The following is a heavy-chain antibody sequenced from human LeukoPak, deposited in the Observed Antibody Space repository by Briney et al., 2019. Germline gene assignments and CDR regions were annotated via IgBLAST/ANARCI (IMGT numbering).Heavy chain of an antibody. V-gene: IGHV1-24*01. D-gene: IGHD3-22*01. Sequence: ASVKVSCKVSGYTLTELSMHWVRQAPGKGLEWMGGFDPEDGETIYAQKFQGRVTMTEDTSTDTAYMELSSLRSEDTAVYYCARGESMIVVKAYYYYYGMDVWGQGTTVTVSS. CDR1: GYTLTELS. J-gene: IGHJ6*02. CDR2: FDPEDGET. CDR3: ARGESMIVVKAYYYYYGMDV.